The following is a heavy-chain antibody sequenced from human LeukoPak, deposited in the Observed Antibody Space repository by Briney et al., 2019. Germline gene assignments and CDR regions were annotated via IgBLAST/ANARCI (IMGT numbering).Heavy chain of an antibody. J-gene: IGHJ5*02. CDR3: ARGSLWFGELFHSGNWFDP. Sequence: ASVKVSCKASGYTFTGYYMHWVRQAPGQGLEWMGWINPNSGGTNYAQKFQGRVTMTRDTSISTAYMELSRLRSDDTAVYYCARGSLWFGELFHSGNWFDPWGQGTLVTVSS. D-gene: IGHD3-10*01. CDR1: GYTFTGYY. CDR2: INPNSGGT. V-gene: IGHV1-2*02.